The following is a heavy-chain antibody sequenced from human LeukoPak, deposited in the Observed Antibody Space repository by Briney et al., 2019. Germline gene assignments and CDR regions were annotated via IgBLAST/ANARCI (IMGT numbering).Heavy chain of an antibody. CDR3: AKGGYSSGWRNYFDY. Sequence: QPGGSLRLFCAASGFTFSSYAMSWVRQAPGKGLEWVSTISGSGTGTYYADSVKGRFTISRDNSKYTLYLQMNSLRADDTAVYYCAKGGYSSGWRNYFDYWGQGTLVTVSS. CDR2: ISGSGTGT. D-gene: IGHD6-25*01. V-gene: IGHV3-23*01. J-gene: IGHJ4*02. CDR1: GFTFSSYA.